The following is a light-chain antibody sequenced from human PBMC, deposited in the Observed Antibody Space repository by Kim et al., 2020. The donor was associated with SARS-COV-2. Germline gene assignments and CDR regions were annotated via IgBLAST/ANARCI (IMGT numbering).Light chain of an antibody. CDR1: SGDIASNY. Sequence: TVPLSCTRCSGDIASNYVQWYQQRPGSSPTTVLYKDNQRPSGFPDRFSGSIDSSSNSASLTISALKTEACSSSSSLSYNSIDPVVFGGGTQLTVL. V-gene: IGLV6-57*01. CDR3: LSYNSIDPVV. CDR2: KDN. J-gene: IGLJ2*01.